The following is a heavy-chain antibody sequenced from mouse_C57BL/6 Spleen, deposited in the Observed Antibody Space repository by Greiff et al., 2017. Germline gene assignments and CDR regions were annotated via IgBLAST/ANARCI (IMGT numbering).Heavy chain of an antibody. CDR3: ARSSIVWSDY. D-gene: IGHD2-10*02. J-gene: IGHJ2*01. CDR2: INPNNGGT. V-gene: IGHV1-26*01. CDR1: GYTFTDYY. Sequence: EVQLQQSGPELVKPGASVKISCKASGYTFTDYYMNWVKQSHGKSLEWIGDINPNNGGTSYNQKFKGKATLTVDKSSSTAYMELRSLTSEDSAVYYCARSSIVWSDYWGQGTTLTVSS.